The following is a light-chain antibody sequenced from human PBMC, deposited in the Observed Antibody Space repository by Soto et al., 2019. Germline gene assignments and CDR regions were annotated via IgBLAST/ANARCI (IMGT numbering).Light chain of an antibody. CDR1: ETVATN. CDR3: QQDFEWPPMT. V-gene: IGKV3-15*01. J-gene: IGKJ1*01. CDR2: GAS. Sequence: VMTQSPATLSVSPGERATLSCWASETVATNLGWYQPKPGQAPRLLISGASTRAAGISGRVRGSGSGTEFTLAISSLRSEDSAIYYCQQDFEWPPMTVRQGTRVEI.